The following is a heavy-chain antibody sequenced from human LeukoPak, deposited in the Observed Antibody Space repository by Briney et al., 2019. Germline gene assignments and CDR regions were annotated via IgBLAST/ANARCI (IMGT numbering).Heavy chain of an antibody. D-gene: IGHD3-10*01. V-gene: IGHV3-9*01. J-gene: IGHJ6*03. CDR1: GFTFDDYA. CDR3: AKDLGSGSYRYYYMDV. CDR2: ISWNSGSI. Sequence: GGSLRLSCAASGFTFDDYAMHWVRQAPGKGLEWVSGISWNSGSIGYADSGKGRFTISRDNAKNSLYLQMNSLRAEDTALYYCAKDLGSGSYRYYYMDVWGKGTTVTVSS.